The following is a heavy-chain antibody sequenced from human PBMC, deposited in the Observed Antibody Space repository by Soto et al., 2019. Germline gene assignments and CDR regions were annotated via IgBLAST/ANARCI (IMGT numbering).Heavy chain of an antibody. CDR2: IYSTGST. Sequence: SETLSLTCSVSGGSISSNYWSWIRQPPGKGLEWIGYIYSTGSTNYNPSLKSRVTISVDTSKNQFSLKLSSVTAADTAVYCCARHLRAGVRGVISYYFDYWGQGTLVTVSS. J-gene: IGHJ4*02. D-gene: IGHD3-10*01. CDR3: ARHLRAGVRGVISYYFDY. CDR1: GGSISSNY. V-gene: IGHV4-59*08.